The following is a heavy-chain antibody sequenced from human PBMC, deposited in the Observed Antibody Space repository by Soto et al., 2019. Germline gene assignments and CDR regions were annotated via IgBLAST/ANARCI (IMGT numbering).Heavy chain of an antibody. CDR2: IYYSGNT. CDR1: GGSVRSGSHY. Sequence: QVQLQESGPGLVKPSETLSLTCTVSGGSVRSGSHYWSWIRQPPGKGLEWIGYIYYSGNTNYNPSLKSRVTTSVDTSKNQFSLKLSSVTAADTAVYYCARTPFDRLRRFDPWGQGTLVTVSS. D-gene: IGHD5-12*01. J-gene: IGHJ5*02. V-gene: IGHV4-61*01. CDR3: ARTPFDRLRRFDP.